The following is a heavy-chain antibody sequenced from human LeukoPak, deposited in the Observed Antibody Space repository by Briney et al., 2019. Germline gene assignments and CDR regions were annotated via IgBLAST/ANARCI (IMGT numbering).Heavy chain of an antibody. D-gene: IGHD6-6*01. J-gene: IGHJ3*02. CDR1: GGSISSYY. CDR3: ARVATHSSSFPGGSYDAFDI. Sequence: KASETLSLTCTVSGGSISSYYWSWIRQPAGKGLEWIGRIYTSGSTNYNPSLKSRVTMSVDTSKNQFSLKLSSVTAADTAVYYCARVATHSSSFPGGSYDAFDIWGQGTMVTVSS. V-gene: IGHV4-4*07. CDR2: IYTSGST.